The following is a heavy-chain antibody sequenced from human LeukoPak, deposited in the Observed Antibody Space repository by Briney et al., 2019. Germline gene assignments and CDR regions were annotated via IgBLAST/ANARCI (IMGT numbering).Heavy chain of an antibody. CDR2: INHSGST. CDR3: ERTYYDSSDIYAFDI. D-gene: IGHD3-22*01. V-gene: IGHV4-34*01. J-gene: IGHJ3*02. CDR1: GGSFSGYY. Sequence: SSETLSLTCAVYGGSFSGYYWSWIRQPPGKGLEWIGEINHSGSTNYNPSLKSRVTISVDTSKNQFSLKLSSVTAADTAVYYCERTYYDSSDIYAFDIWGQGTMVTVSS.